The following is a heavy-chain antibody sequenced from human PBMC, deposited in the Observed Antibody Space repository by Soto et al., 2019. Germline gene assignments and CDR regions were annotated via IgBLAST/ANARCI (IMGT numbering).Heavy chain of an antibody. J-gene: IGHJ4*02. V-gene: IGHV4-39*02. CDR2: IYYSGSA. D-gene: IGHD3-10*01. CDR3: ARRGVSGTVDY. CDR1: GGSISSSSYY. Sequence: LSLTCTVSGGSISSSSYYWGWIRQPPGKGLEWIGNIYYSGSAYYNPSLKSRVTISVDMSKNNFSLKLSSVTAADTAVYYCARRGVSGTVDYWGQGTLITVSS.